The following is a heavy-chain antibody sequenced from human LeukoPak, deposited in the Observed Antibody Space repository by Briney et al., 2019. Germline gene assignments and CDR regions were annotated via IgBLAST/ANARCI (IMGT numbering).Heavy chain of an antibody. Sequence: GGSLRLSCAASGFTFSDYYMSWIRQAPGKGLEWVSYISSSGSTIYYADSVKGRFTISRDNAKNSLYLQMSSLRAEDTAVYYCAKSYYYDSSPDDAFDIWGQGTMVTVSS. CDR2: ISSSGSTI. CDR3: AKSYYYDSSPDDAFDI. V-gene: IGHV3-11*04. D-gene: IGHD3-22*01. CDR1: GFTFSDYY. J-gene: IGHJ3*02.